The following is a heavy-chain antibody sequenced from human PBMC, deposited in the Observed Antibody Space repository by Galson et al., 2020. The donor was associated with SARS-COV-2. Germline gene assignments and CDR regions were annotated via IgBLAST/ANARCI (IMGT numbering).Heavy chain of an antibody. Sequence: GGPLRLPCAASGFTFSSYGMHWVRQAPGKGLEWVAVISYDGSNKYYADSVKGRFTISRDNSKNTLYLQMNSLRAEDTAVYYCARAYYYYDSSGYYELDPWGQGTLVTVSS. V-gene: IGHV3-30*03. D-gene: IGHD3-22*01. CDR1: GFTFSSYG. CDR2: ISYDGSNK. J-gene: IGHJ5*02. CDR3: ARAYYYYDSSGYYELDP.